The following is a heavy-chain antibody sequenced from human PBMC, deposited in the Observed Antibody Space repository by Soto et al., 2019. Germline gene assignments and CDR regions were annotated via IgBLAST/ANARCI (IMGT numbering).Heavy chain of an antibody. J-gene: IGHJ4*02. CDR1: GGSISSYY. CDR3: ARAGDSSGPVALGY. V-gene: IGHV4-59*12. Sequence: SETLSLTCTVSGGSISSYYWSWIRQPPGKGLEWIGYIYYSGTTYYNPSLKSRVTISVDRSKNQFSLKLSSVTAADTAVYYCARAGDSSGPVALGYWGQGTLVTVSS. CDR2: IYYSGTT. D-gene: IGHD6-19*01.